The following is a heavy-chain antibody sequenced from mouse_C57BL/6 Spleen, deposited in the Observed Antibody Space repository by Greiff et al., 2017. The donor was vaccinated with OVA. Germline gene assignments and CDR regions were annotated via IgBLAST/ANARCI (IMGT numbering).Heavy chain of an antibody. CDR3: ARSGGVHTWFSY. V-gene: IGHV1-50*01. J-gene: IGHJ3*01. CDR2: IDPSDSYT. CDR1: GYTFTSYW. D-gene: IGHD5-1*01. Sequence: QVQLQQPGAELVKPGASVKLSCKASGYTFTSYWMQWVKQRPGQGLEWIGEIDPSDSYTNYNQKFKGKATLTVDTSSSPAYMQLSSLTSEDSAVYFCARSGGVHTWFSYWGQGTLVTVSA.